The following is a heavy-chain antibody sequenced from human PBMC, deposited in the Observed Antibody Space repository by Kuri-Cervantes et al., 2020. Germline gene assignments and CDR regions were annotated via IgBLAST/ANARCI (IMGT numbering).Heavy chain of an antibody. V-gene: IGHV3-48*03. CDR1: GFTFSSYD. Sequence: GGSLRLSCAASGFTFSSYDMSWVRQAPGKGLEWVSYISSSGSIIHYADSVKGRFTISRDNAKNSLYLQMNSLRAEDTAVYYCARVVWYGGNSAACDYWGQGTLVTVSS. CDR2: ISSSGSII. CDR3: ARVVWYGGNSAACDY. J-gene: IGHJ4*02. D-gene: IGHD4-23*01.